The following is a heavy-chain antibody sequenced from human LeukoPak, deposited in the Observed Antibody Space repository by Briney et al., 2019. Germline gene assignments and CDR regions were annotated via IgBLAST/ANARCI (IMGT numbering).Heavy chain of an antibody. J-gene: IGHJ4*02. V-gene: IGHV4-39*01. D-gene: IGHD5-18*01. CDR3: ARHTRSGYNYGFNYFDY. Sequence: SETLSLTCSVSGGSITSSTYYWGWIRQPPGKGLEWIGTLHYSGGTYYSPSLESRVTISVDTSKNHVSLELTSVTAADTAVYYCARHTRSGYNYGFNYFDYWGRGTLVTVSS. CDR2: LHYSGGT. CDR1: GGSITSSTYY.